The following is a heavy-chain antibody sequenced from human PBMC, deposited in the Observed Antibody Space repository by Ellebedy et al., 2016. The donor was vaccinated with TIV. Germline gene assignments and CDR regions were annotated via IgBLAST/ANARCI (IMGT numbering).Heavy chain of an antibody. CDR2: IIPVLETP. D-gene: IGHD5/OR15-5a*01. J-gene: IGHJ1*01. CDR1: GGSFXRYV. V-gene: IGHV1-69*10. Sequence: AASVKVSCKASGGSFXRYVIXXVRXXPGQGLXWMGGIIPVLETPNYAQKFQGSLTVSADKSTNTAYMELSSLTSEDTAVYYCAADLASVSQWGQGTLVIVSS. CDR3: AADLASVSQ.